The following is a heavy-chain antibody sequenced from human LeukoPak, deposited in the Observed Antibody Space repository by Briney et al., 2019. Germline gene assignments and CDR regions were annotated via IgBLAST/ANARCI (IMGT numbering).Heavy chain of an antibody. J-gene: IGHJ4*02. V-gene: IGHV3-64*01. CDR3: ARDYN. CDR2: ISSNGGST. Sequence: PGGSLRLSCAASGFTFSSYEMNWVRQAPGKGLEYVAAISSNGGSTYYANSVKGRFTISRDNSKNTLYLQMGSLRAEDMAVYYCARDYNLGQGTLVTVSS. CDR1: GFTFSSYE.